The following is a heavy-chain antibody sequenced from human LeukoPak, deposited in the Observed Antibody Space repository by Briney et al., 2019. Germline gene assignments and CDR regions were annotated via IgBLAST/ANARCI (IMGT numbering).Heavy chain of an antibody. J-gene: IGHJ4*02. D-gene: IGHD6-13*01. V-gene: IGHV4-30-2*01. CDR1: GGSISSGGYY. CDR3: ARRPPSSSWYSNYFDY. Sequence: PSETLSLTCTVSGGSISSGGYYWSWIRQPPGKGLEWIGYIYHSGSTYYNPSLKSRVTISVDTSKNQFSLKLSSVTAADTAVYYCARRPPSSSWYSNYFDYWGQGTLVTVSS. CDR2: IYHSGST.